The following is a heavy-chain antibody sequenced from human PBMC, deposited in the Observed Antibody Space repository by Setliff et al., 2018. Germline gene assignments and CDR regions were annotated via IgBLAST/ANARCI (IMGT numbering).Heavy chain of an antibody. Sequence: PGESLKISCKASEYTFTNYWIGWVRQMPGKGLEWMGIIYPGDSDTRYSPSFQGQVTISADKSISTAYLQWSSLRASDTAIYYCARLTTLGWFDPWGQGTLVTVSS. CDR2: IYPGDSDT. J-gene: IGHJ5*02. D-gene: IGHD1-1*01. CDR3: ARLTTLGWFDP. V-gene: IGHV5-51*01. CDR1: EYTFTNYW.